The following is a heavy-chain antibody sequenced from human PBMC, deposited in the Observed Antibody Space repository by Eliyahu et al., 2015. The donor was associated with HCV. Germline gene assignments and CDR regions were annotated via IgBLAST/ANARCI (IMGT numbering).Heavy chain of an antibody. J-gene: IGHJ4*02. V-gene: IGHV4-34*01. D-gene: IGHD3-10*01. CDR3: ARGFFPYYYGSGRIWYFDY. CDR2: INHSGST. Sequence: QVQLQQWGAGLLKPSETLSLTCAVYGGSFSGYYWSWIRQPPGKGLEWIGEINHSGSTNYNPSLKSRVTISVDTSKNQFSLKLSSVTAADTAVHYCARGFFPYYYGSGRIWYFDYWGQGTLVTVSS. CDR1: GGSFSGYY.